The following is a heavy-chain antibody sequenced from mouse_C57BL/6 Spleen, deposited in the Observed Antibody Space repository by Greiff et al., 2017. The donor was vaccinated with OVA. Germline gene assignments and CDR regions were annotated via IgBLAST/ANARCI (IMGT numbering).Heavy chain of an antibody. CDR2: IWSDGST. V-gene: IGHV2-6-1*01. Sequence: VMLVESGPGLVAPSQSLSITCTVSGFSLTSYGVHWVRQPPGKGLEWLVVIWSDGSTTYNSALKSRLSISKDNSKSQVFLKMNSLQTDDTAMYYCARHGGLLREAMDYWGQGTSVTVSS. CDR3: ARHGGLLREAMDY. D-gene: IGHD2-3*01. J-gene: IGHJ4*01. CDR1: GFSLTSYG.